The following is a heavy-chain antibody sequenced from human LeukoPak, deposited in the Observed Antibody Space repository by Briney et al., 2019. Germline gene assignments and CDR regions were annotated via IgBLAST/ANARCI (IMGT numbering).Heavy chain of an antibody. Sequence: SETLSLTCTVSGGSISSSSYYWGWIRQPPGKGLEWIGSIYYSGSTYYNPSLKSRVTISVDTSKNQFSLELRSVTAADTAVYYCARDPIITGTDGYYFDYWGQGTLVTVSS. CDR1: GGSISSSSYY. D-gene: IGHD1-7*01. CDR3: ARDPIITGTDGYYFDY. V-gene: IGHV4-39*07. CDR2: IYYSGST. J-gene: IGHJ4*02.